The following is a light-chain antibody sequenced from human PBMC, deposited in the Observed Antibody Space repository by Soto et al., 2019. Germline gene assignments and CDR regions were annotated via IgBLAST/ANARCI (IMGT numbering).Light chain of an antibody. CDR1: QSVSSSY. CDR3: QRHGSSRLYT. J-gene: IGKJ2*01. CDR2: GAS. Sequence: EIVLTQSPGTLSLSPGERATLSCRASQSVSSSYLGWYQQKPGQAPRLLIYGASRRASGIPDRFIGSASGTDFTLSISSLEPEDFAVYYCQRHGSSRLYTGGQGTKLEIK. V-gene: IGKV3-20*01.